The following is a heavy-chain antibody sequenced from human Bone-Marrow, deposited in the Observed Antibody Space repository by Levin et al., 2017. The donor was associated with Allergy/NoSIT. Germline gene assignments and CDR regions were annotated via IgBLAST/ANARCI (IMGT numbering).Heavy chain of an antibody. CDR3: ARGGTSPYGAVALDY. V-gene: IGHV4-59*01. CDR2: ISYSGST. CDR1: GGSISGYY. D-gene: IGHD6-19*01. Sequence: GSLRLSCTVSGGSISGYYWSWIRQPPGKGLEWIGYISYSGSTNYNPSLKSRVTISVDTSKNQFSLKLSSVTAADTAMFYCARGGTSPYGAVALDYWGQGTLVTVSS. J-gene: IGHJ4*02.